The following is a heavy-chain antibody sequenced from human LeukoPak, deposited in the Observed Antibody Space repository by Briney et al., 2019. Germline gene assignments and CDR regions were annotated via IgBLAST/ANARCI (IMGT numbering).Heavy chain of an antibody. CDR2: MNPNSGGT. CDR1: GYTFTSYD. D-gene: IGHD2-15*01. Sequence: ASVKVSCKASGYTFTSYDINWVRQATGQGLEWMGWMNPNSGGTNYAQKFQGWVTMTRDTSISTAYMELSRLRSDDTAVYYCARDGGYCSGGSCYSRFDPWGQGTLVTVSS. V-gene: IGHV1-2*04. J-gene: IGHJ5*02. CDR3: ARDGGYCSGGSCYSRFDP.